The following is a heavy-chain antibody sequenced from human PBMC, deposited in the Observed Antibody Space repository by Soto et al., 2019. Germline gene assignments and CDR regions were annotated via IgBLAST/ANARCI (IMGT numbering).Heavy chain of an antibody. CDR2: ISSDGTNR. CDR1: GFTFNTHA. Sequence: QVQLVESGGGVVQPGGSLRLACAASGFTFNTHAMHWLRQALGKGPEWVAVISSDGTNRYHAESVRGRFTISRDNSKNTVYLHMSYLRIDDTAVFYCAREPNWDWGQGTLVTVAS. V-gene: IGHV3-30-3*01. CDR3: AREPNWD. D-gene: IGHD1-1*01. J-gene: IGHJ1*01.